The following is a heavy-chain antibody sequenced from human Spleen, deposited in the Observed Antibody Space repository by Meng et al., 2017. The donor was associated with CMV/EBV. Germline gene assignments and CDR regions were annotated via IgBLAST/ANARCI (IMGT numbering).Heavy chain of an antibody. CDR3: ARGDDSSGSFDY. D-gene: IGHD3-22*01. CDR2: ISYDGSNK. J-gene: IGHJ4*02. V-gene: IGHV3-30-3*01. Sequence: VQVGESGGGRVQPGRSLRLSCAASGFTFSSYAMHWVRQAPGKGLEWVAVISYDGSNKYYADSVKGRFTISRDNSKNTLYLQMNSLRAEDTAVYYCARGDDSSGSFDYWGQGTLVTVSS. CDR1: GFTFSSYA.